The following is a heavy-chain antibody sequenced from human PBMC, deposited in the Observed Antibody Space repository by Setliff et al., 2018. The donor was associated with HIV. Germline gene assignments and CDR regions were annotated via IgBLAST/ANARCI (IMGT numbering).Heavy chain of an antibody. J-gene: IGHJ6*03. D-gene: IGHD6-19*01. CDR2: ISTIGSTI. V-gene: IGHV3-11*01. CDR3: AKDIQWLPIGHMDV. CDR1: GFTFSDYY. Sequence: GGSLRLSCAASGFTFSDYYMSWIRQAPGKGLEWVSYISTIGSTIYYTDSVKGRFTISRDNAKNSLYLQMNSLRAEDMALYYCAKDIQWLPIGHMDVWGKGTTVTVSS.